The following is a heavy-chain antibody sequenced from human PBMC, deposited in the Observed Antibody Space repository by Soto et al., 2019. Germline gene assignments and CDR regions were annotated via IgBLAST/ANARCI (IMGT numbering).Heavy chain of an antibody. CDR3: ARGWPVAMDV. D-gene: IGHD2-15*01. Sequence: QVQLQQWGAGLLKPSETLSLTCGVYGGSFSGYYWSWIRQPPGNGLEWIGEINHDGTTNYNSSLKSRVTLSVDTSKFQFSLRLSSVTAADTAVYYCARGWPVAMDVWGQGTTVTVSS. V-gene: IGHV4-34*01. CDR1: GGSFSGYY. J-gene: IGHJ6*02. CDR2: INHDGTT.